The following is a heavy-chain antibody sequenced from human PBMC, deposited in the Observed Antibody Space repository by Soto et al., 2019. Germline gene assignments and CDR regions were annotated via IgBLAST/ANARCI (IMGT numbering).Heavy chain of an antibody. J-gene: IGHJ4*02. CDR3: AAYSHKGY. CDR1: GFTVSNNY. V-gene: IGHV3-66*01. Sequence: EEQLVESGGDLVQPGGSLRLSCAASGFTVSNNYMSWVRRAPGKGLEWVSLIYSGGSTYYADSVKGRFTISRDSSKNTLYLQMYSLRAEDTSMYYCAAYSHKGYWGQGTLVTVSS. CDR2: IYSGGST. D-gene: IGHD3-16*01.